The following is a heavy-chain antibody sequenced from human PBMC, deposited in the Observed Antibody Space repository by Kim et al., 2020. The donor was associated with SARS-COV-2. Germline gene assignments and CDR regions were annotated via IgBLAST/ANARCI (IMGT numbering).Heavy chain of an antibody. D-gene: IGHD3-10*01. V-gene: IGHV4-61*01. J-gene: IGHJ6*02. CDR3: ARDIGLGLLWFGQNTARYGMDV. CDR2: IYYSGST. CDR1: GGSVSSGSYY. Sequence: SETLSLTCTVSGGSVSSGSYYWSWIRQPPGKGLEWIGYIYYSGSTNYNPSLKSRVTISVDTSKNQFSLKLSSVTAADTAVYYCARDIGLGLLWFGQNTARYGMDVWGQGTTVTVSS.